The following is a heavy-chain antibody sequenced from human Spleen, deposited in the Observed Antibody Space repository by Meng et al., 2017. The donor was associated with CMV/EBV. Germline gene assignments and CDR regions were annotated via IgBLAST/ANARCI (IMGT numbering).Heavy chain of an antibody. D-gene: IGHD2-2*01. Sequence: GESLKISCAASGFTFSSYGVHWVRQAPGKGLEWVAVIWYDGSNKYYADSVKGRFTISRDNSKNTLYLQMNSLRAEDTAVYYCARSIVVVPAAIDYWGQGTLVTVSS. J-gene: IGHJ4*02. V-gene: IGHV3-33*01. CDR1: GFTFSSYG. CDR3: ARSIVVVPAAIDY. CDR2: IWYDGSNK.